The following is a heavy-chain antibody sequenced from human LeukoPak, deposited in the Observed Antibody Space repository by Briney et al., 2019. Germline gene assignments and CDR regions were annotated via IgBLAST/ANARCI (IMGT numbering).Heavy chain of an antibody. CDR2: IIPIFGTA. D-gene: IGHD4-17*01. CDR1: GGTFSSYA. Sequence: SVKASCKASGGTFSSYAISWVRQAPGQGLEWMGGIIPIFGTANYAQKFQGRVTITADKSTSTAYMELSSLRSEDTAVYYCASLSQSVTTPNYYYYMDVWGKGTTVTVSS. J-gene: IGHJ6*03. CDR3: ASLSQSVTTPNYYYYMDV. V-gene: IGHV1-69*06.